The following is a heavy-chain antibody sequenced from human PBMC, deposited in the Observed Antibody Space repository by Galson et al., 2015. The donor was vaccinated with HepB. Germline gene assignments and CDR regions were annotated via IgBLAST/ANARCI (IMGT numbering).Heavy chain of an antibody. CDR1: GYTFSNYG. J-gene: IGHJ5*02. CDR3: ARDSRNYDFWTGDYTGFDP. D-gene: IGHD3/OR15-3a*01. Sequence: SVKVSCKASGYTFSNYGISWVRQAPGQGLEWMGWISGHNRNTNYAQSLQGRVTMTTDTPTTTAYMELRGLRSDDTAVYYCARDSRNYDFWTGDYTGFDPWGQGTRVTVSS. V-gene: IGHV1-18*01. CDR2: ISGHNRNT.